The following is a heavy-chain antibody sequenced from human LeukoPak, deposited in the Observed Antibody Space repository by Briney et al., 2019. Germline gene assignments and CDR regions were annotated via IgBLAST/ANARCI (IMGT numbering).Heavy chain of an antibody. CDR1: GGSFSGYY. Sequence: PSETLSLTCAVYGGSFSGYYWSWIRQPPGKGLEWIGEINHSGSTNYNPSLKSRVTISVDTSKNQFSLKLSSVTAADTAVYYCARRGYGSRPYYYYYYMDVWGKGTTVTISS. D-gene: IGHD6-13*01. CDR2: INHSGST. V-gene: IGHV4-34*01. J-gene: IGHJ6*03. CDR3: ARRGYGSRPYYYYYYMDV.